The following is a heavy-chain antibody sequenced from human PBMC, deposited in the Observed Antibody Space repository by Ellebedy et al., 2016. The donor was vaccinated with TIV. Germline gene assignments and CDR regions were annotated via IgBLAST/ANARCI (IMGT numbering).Heavy chain of an antibody. V-gene: IGHV4-39*07. CDR3: ARKGFADDY. D-gene: IGHD3-3*01. CDR2: IYYSGST. Sequence: SETLSLTXTVSGGSISSSSYYWGWIRQPPGKGLEWIGSIYYSGSTYYNPSLKSRVTISVDTSKNQFSLKLSSVTAADTAVYYCARKGFADDYWGQGTLVTVSS. J-gene: IGHJ4*02. CDR1: GGSISSSSYY.